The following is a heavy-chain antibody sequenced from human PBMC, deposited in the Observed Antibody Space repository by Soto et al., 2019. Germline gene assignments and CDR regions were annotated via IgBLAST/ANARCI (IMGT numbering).Heavy chain of an antibody. J-gene: IGHJ3*01. CDR3: TKEKSVMNSGYDAFDL. Sequence: EAKLEESGGGLIEPGGSLRLSCAASGFSFSAFEMNWVHQAPGKGPEWVAHIKSGGSFTLYAASVKGRFTISRDDADNSLYLQMNRLRAEDTALYYCTKEKSVMNSGYDAFDLWGRGTMVTVSS. D-gene: IGHD5-12*01. CDR1: GFSFSAFE. CDR2: IKSGGSFT. V-gene: IGHV3-48*03.